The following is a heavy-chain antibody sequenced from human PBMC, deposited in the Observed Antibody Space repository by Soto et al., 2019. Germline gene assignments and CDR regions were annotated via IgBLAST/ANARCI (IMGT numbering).Heavy chain of an antibody. CDR2: IKQDGSEK. CDR1: GFTFSSYW. CDR3: ARGGGWSFPAYDYYYYMDG. V-gene: IGHV3-7*01. D-gene: IGHD3-10*01. Sequence: GGSLRLSCAASGFTFSSYWMSWVRQAPGKGLEWVANIKQDGSEKYYVDSVKGRFTISRDNAKNSLYLQMNSLRAEDTAVYYCARGGGWSFPAYDYYYYMDGWGKGTTVTVSS. J-gene: IGHJ6*03.